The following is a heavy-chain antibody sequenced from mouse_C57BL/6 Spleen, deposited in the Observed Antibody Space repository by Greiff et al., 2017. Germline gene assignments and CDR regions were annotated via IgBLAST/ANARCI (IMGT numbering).Heavy chain of an antibody. V-gene: IGHV5-4*01. CDR1: GFTFSSYA. CDR3: ARGGITTVVAPGFAY. D-gene: IGHD1-1*01. J-gene: IGHJ3*01. CDR2: ISDGGSYT. Sequence: EVQRVESGGGLVKPGGSLKLSCAASGFTFSSYAMSWVRQTPEKRLEWVATISDGGSYTYYPDNVKGRFTISRDNAKNNLYLQMSHLKSEDTAMYYCARGGITTVVAPGFAYWGQGTLVTVSA.